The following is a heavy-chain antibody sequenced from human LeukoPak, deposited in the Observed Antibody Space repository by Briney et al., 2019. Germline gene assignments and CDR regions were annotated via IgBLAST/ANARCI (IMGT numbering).Heavy chain of an antibody. Sequence: GGSLTLSCAASGFTFSSYAMHWVRQAPGKGLEWVAVISYDGSNKYYADSVKGRFTISRDNSKNTLYLQMNSLRAEDTAVYYCARDPGYYDSSGYHDYWGQGTLVTVSS. J-gene: IGHJ4*02. D-gene: IGHD3-22*01. CDR2: ISYDGSNK. CDR3: ARDPGYYDSSGYHDY. CDR1: GFTFSSYA. V-gene: IGHV3-30-3*01.